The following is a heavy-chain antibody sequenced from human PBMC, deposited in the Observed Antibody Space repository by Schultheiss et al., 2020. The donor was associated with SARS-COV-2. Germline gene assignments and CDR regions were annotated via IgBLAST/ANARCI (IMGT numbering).Heavy chain of an antibody. J-gene: IGHJ4*02. CDR2: ISSSSSYI. Sequence: GGSLRLSCAASGFTFSSYSMNWVRQAPGKGLEWVSYISSSSSYIYYADSVKGRFTISRDNSKNTLSLQMNSLRAEDTAVYYCASGQAGTYPYFEYWGQGTLVTVSS. V-gene: IGHV3-21*05. CDR1: GFTFSSYS. D-gene: IGHD1-26*01. CDR3: ASGQAGTYPYFEY.